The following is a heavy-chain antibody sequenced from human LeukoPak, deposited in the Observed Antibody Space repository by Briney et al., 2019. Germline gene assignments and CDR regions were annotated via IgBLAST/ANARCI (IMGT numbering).Heavy chain of an antibody. CDR3: ARDGVVDSSGWYVGY. CDR1: GFTFSNYE. D-gene: IGHD6-19*01. CDR2: ITTSGGIK. V-gene: IGHV3-48*03. Sequence: GGSLRLSCATSGFTFSNYEMNWVRQAPGKGLEWVSYITTSGGIKSYADSVKGRFTISRDNAKNSVYLQINSLRAEDTAVYYCARDGVVDSSGWYVGYWGQGTLVTVSS. J-gene: IGHJ4*02.